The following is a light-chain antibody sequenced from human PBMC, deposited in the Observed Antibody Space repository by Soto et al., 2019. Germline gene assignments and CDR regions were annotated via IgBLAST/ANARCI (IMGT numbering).Light chain of an antibody. CDR2: GAS. V-gene: IGKV3-20*01. CDR1: QSVSSSY. Sequence: EIGLTQSPGTLSLSPGERATLSCRASQSVSSSYLAWYQQKPGQATRLLIYGASSRATGIPDRFSGSGSGTDFTLTISRLEHEDFAVYYCQQYGISSWTFGQGTKGEIK. CDR3: QQYGISSWT. J-gene: IGKJ1*01.